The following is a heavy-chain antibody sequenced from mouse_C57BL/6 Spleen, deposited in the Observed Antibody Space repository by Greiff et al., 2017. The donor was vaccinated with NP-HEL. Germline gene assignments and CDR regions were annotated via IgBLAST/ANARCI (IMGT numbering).Heavy chain of an antibody. Sequence: VQLQQSGPELVKPGASVKISCKASGYAFSSSWMNWVKQRPGKGLEWIGRIYPGDGDTNYNGKFKGKATLTADKSSSTAYMQLSSLTSEDSAVYFCARLYYYGSSPYYAMDYWGQGTSVTVSS. V-gene: IGHV1-82*01. CDR1: GYAFSSSW. D-gene: IGHD1-1*01. CDR2: IYPGDGDT. CDR3: ARLYYYGSSPYYAMDY. J-gene: IGHJ4*01.